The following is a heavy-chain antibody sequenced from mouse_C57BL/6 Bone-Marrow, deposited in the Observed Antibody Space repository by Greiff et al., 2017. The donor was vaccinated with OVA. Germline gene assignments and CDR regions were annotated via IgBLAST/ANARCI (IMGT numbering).Heavy chain of an antibody. CDR1: GFTFSDAW. CDR2: IRNKANNHAT. D-gene: IGHD1-1*01. CDR3: TRRTTVVATEYFDY. J-gene: IGHJ2*01. V-gene: IGHV6-6*01. Sequence: EVKLVESGGGLVQPGGSMKLSCAASGFTFSDAWMDWVRQSPEKGLEWVAEIRNKANNHATYYAESVKGRFTISRDDSKSSVYLQMNSLRAEDTGIYYCTRRTTVVATEYFDYWGQGTTLTVSS.